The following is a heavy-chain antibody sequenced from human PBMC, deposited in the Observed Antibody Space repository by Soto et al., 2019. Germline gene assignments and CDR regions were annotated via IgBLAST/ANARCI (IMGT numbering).Heavy chain of an antibody. CDR2: MNPNSGNT. CDR3: ARGPYYDYIWGSYRYINGWFDP. J-gene: IGHJ5*02. CDR1: GYTFTSYD. Sequence: VKVSCKASGYTFTSYDINWVRQATGQGLEWMGWMNPNSGNTGYAQKFQGRVTMTRNTSISTAYMELSSLRSEDTAVYYCARGPYYDYIWGSYRYINGWFDPWGQGTLVTVSS. V-gene: IGHV1-8*01. D-gene: IGHD3-16*02.